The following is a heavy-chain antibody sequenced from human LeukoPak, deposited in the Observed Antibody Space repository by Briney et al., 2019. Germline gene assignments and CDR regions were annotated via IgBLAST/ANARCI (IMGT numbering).Heavy chain of an antibody. D-gene: IGHD3-9*01. Sequence: GGSLRLSCAASGFTFSSYAMSWVRQAPGKGLEWVSAISGSGGSTYYADSVKGRSTISRDNSKNTLYLQMNSLRAEDTAVYYCAKDQEITILSFFDYWGQGTLVTVSS. CDR1: GFTFSSYA. J-gene: IGHJ4*02. CDR2: ISGSGGST. V-gene: IGHV3-23*01. CDR3: AKDQEITILSFFDY.